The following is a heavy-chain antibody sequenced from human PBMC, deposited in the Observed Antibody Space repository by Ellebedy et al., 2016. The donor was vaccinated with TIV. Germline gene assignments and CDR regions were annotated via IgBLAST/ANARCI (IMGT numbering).Heavy chain of an antibody. Sequence: MPSETLSPTCDVSGASVKNDYWSWVRQPPMKGLEWIGYIYYGGTTSYNPSLGNRVTMSLDTSKNQFSLKVASVTAADTAVYYCARELGGIDWEPLGYWGQGALVIVSS. J-gene: IGHJ4*02. D-gene: IGHD1-26*01. CDR3: ARELGGIDWEPLGY. CDR2: IYYGGTT. V-gene: IGHV4-59*02. CDR1: GASVKNDY.